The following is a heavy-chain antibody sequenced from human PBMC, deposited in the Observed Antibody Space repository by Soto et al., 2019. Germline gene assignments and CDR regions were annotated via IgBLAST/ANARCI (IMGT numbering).Heavy chain of an antibody. CDR3: ARAYSSSSTQHWDYGMDV. Sequence: SVKVSCKASGGTFSSYAISWVRQAPGQGLEWMGGIIPIFGTANYAQKFQGRVTITADESTSTAYMELSSLRSEDTAVYYCARAYSSSSTQHWDYGMDVWGQGTTVTVSS. D-gene: IGHD6-6*01. V-gene: IGHV1-69*13. CDR1: GGTFSSYA. J-gene: IGHJ6*02. CDR2: IIPIFGTA.